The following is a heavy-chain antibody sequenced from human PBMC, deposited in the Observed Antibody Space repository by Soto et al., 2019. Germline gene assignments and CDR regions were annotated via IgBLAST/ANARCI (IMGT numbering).Heavy chain of an antibody. J-gene: IGHJ4*02. Sequence: SETLSLTCTVSGGSISSYYWSWIRQPAGKGLEWIGRIYTSGSTNYNPSLKSRVTMSVDTSKNQFSLKLSSVTAADTAVYYCVRGPYNYNSRYFDYWGQGTLVTVSS. D-gene: IGHD1-1*01. CDR3: VRGPYNYNSRYFDY. V-gene: IGHV4-4*07. CDR1: GGSISSYY. CDR2: IYTSGST.